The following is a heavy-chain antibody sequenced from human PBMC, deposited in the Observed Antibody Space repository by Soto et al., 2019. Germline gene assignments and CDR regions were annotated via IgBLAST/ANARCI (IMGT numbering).Heavy chain of an antibody. CDR1: GYTFTFRY. Sequence: ASVKVSCKASGYTFTFRYLHWVRQAPGQALEWMGWITPFKSDTNYAQKFQDRVTITRDRSVSTAYMELSNLRSDDTAMYYCARSPFAGSDAFDIWGQGTMVTVSS. CDR2: ITPFKSDT. J-gene: IGHJ3*02. V-gene: IGHV1-45*02. D-gene: IGHD1-1*01. CDR3: ARSPFAGSDAFDI.